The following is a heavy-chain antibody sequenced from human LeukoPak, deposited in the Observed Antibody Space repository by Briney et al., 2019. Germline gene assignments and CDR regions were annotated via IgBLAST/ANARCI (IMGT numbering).Heavy chain of an antibody. CDR3: ARVHFYGSSGYSLINP. J-gene: IGHJ4*02. Sequence: ASVKVSCKASGYTFTDYYMHWVRQAPGQGLEWMGWINPNSGGTNYAQKFQGRVTMTRDTSISTAYMELSRLKSDDTAVYYCARVHFYGSSGYSLINPWGQGTLVTVSS. D-gene: IGHD3-22*01. CDR1: GYTFTDYY. V-gene: IGHV1-2*02. CDR2: INPNSGGT.